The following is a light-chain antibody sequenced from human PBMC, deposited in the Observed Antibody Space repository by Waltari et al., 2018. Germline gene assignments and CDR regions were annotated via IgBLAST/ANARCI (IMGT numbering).Light chain of an antibody. CDR1: QSINTY. J-gene: IGKJ4*01. Sequence: DIQMTQSPSSLSASVGDRVTITCRASQSINTYLNWYQQKPGKATKILIYAASSLQSGCPSRFSGSGSWTDFTLTINSLQPEDFATYYCQQSHSTPPLTFGGGTKVEIK. V-gene: IGKV1-39*01. CDR3: QQSHSTPPLT. CDR2: AAS.